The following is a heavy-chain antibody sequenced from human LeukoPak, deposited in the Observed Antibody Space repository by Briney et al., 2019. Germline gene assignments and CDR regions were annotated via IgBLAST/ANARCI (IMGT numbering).Heavy chain of an antibody. V-gene: IGHV5-10-1*01. CDR2: IDPSNSYT. CDR3: ARLRRGSGVLY. Sequence: GESLRISCKASGYSFTSYWISWVRQMPGKGLEWMGRIDPSNSYTNYSPSFQGHVTISPDQSISTAYLQWSSLQASDTAMYYCARLRRGSGVLYWGQGTLVTVSS. CDR1: GYSFTSYW. D-gene: IGHD3-10*01. J-gene: IGHJ4*02.